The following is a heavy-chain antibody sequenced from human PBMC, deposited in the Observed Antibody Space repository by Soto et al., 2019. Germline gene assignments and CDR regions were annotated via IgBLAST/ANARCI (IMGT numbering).Heavy chain of an antibody. J-gene: IGHJ3*02. CDR2: INPSGGST. CDR1: GYTFTSYY. D-gene: IGHD3-22*01. V-gene: IGHV1-46*03. Sequence: ASVKVSCKASGYTFTSYYMHWVRRAPGQGLEWMGIINPSGGSTSYAQKFQGRVTMTRDTSTSTVYMELSSLRSEDTAVYYCARPTYYYDSSGSPGAFDIWGQGTMVTVSS. CDR3: ARPTYYYDSSGSPGAFDI.